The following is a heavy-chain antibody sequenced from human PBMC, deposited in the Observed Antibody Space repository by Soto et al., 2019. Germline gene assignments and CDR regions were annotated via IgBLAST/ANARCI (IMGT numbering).Heavy chain of an antibody. J-gene: IGHJ4*02. CDR3: ARSEGGGGNVGSRRDFDFDY. CDR2: IYYSGST. V-gene: IGHV4-31*03. D-gene: IGHD2-15*01. Sequence: QVQLHESGPGLVKPSQTLSLTCTVSGGSISSGGYYWSWIRQHPGKGLEWIGYIYYSGSTYYNPSLKSRVTISVDTSKNQFSLKLSSVTAADTAVYYCARSEGGGGNVGSRRDFDFDYWGQGTLVTVSS. CDR1: GGSISSGGYY.